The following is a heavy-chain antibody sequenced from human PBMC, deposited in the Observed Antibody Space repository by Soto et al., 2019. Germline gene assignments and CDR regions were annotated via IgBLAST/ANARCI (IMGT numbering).Heavy chain of an antibody. CDR1: GGSISSSNG. CDR2: IYHSGST. D-gene: IGHD6-19*01. V-gene: IGHV4-4*02. J-gene: IGHJ4*02. CDR3: ARECEGVAGTFDY. Sequence: SETLSLTCAVSGGSISSSNGWSWVRQPPGKGLEWIGEIYHSGSTNYNPSLKSRVTISVDKSKNQFSLKLSSVTAADTAVYYCARECEGVAGTFDYWGQGTLVTVSS.